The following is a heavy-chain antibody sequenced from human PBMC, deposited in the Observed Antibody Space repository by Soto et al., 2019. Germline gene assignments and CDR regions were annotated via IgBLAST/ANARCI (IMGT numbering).Heavy chain of an antibody. J-gene: IGHJ4*02. CDR1: GGSFSGYY. V-gene: IGHV4-34*01. CDR3: AVGPRMWLAGGGY. Sequence: QVLLEQWGAGLLKPSETLSLTCAVYGGSFSGYYWTWIRQPPGGGLEWLGEINHSGITDYNPSLKTRVSISIHTFKNQFSLKLTSVTAADTAVYYCAVGPRMWLAGGGYWGQGTLVTVAS. CDR2: INHSGIT. D-gene: IGHD6-19*01.